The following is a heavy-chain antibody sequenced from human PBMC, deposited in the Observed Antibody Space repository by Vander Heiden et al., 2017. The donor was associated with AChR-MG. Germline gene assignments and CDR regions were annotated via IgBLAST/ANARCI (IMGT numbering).Heavy chain of an antibody. CDR1: GGSFSGYY. CDR3: ARASWVYYYYYGMDV. V-gene: IGHV4-34*01. J-gene: IGHJ6*02. Sequence: QVQLQPWGAGLLKPSETLSLTCAVSGGSFSGYYWSWIRQPPGKGLEWIGEINHSGSTNYNPSLKSRVTISVDTSKNQFSLKLSSVTAADTAVYYCARASWVYYYYYGMDVWGQGTTVTVSS. CDR2: INHSGST.